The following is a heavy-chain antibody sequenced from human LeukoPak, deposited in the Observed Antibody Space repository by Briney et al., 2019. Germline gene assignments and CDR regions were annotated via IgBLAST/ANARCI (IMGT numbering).Heavy chain of an antibody. Sequence: SETLSLTCAVYGGSFSGYYWSWIRQPPGKGLEWIGEINHSGSTNYNPSLKSRVTMSVDTSKNQFSLKLSSVTAADTAVYYCARTAPGTQYFDYWGQGTLVTVSS. CDR1: GGSFSGYY. D-gene: IGHD1-1*01. V-gene: IGHV4-34*01. CDR3: ARTAPGTQYFDY. CDR2: INHSGST. J-gene: IGHJ4*02.